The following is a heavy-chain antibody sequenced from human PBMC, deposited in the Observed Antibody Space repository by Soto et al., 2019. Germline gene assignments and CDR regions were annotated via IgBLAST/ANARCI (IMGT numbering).Heavy chain of an antibody. CDR2: IDWVDDK. V-gene: IGHV2-70*04. D-gene: IGHD6-13*01. J-gene: IGHJ5*02. Sequence: SGPTLVNPTQTLTLTCTFSGFSLSTSGMRVSWIRQPPGKALEWLARIDWVDDKLYSTSLKTRLTISKDTSKNQVVLTMTNMDPVDTATYYCARSIVAAGNRWFDPWGQGTLVTVSS. CDR3: ARSIVAAGNRWFDP. CDR1: GFSLSTSGMR.